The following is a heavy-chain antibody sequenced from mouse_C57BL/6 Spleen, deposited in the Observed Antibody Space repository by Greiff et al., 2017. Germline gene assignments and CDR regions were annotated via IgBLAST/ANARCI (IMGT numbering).Heavy chain of an antibody. D-gene: IGHD1-1*01. CDR1: GFTFSDYY. Sequence: DVMLVESGGGLVQPGGSLKLSCAASGFTFSDYYMYWVRQTPEKRLEWVAYISNGGGSTYYPDTVKGRFTISRDNAKSTLYLQMSRLKSEDTAMYYCARQGYYGSSYYFDYWGQGTTLAVSS. J-gene: IGHJ2*01. V-gene: IGHV5-12*01. CDR2: ISNGGGST. CDR3: ARQGYYGSSYYFDY.